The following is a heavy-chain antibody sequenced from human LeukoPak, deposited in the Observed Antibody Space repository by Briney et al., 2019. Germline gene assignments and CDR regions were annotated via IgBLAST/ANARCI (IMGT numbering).Heavy chain of an antibody. CDR2: MSWNGGHT. CDR3: AKGYSSSTRDYMDV. V-gene: IGHV3-43*01. Sequence: PGGSLRLSCAASGCPVGFTFDDYTMHWVRQAPGRVLRSDSLMSWNGGHTTHADTRRGPFTVPRDNSKNSLFLQMNSLRTEDTALYYWAKGYSSSTRDYMDVWGKGTTVTVSS. CDR1: GCPVGFTFDDYT. J-gene: IGHJ6*03. D-gene: IGHD5-12*01.